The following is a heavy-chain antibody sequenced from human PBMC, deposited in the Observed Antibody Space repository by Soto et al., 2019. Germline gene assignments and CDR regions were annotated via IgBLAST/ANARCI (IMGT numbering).Heavy chain of an antibody. J-gene: IGHJ6*02. CDR1: GYTFTSYD. D-gene: IGHD6-13*01. CDR3: ASHLGSSSWYYYYYGMDV. Sequence: VASVKVSCKASGYTFTSYDINWVRQATGQGLEWMGWMNPNSGNTGYAQKFQGRVTMTRNTSMSTAYMELSSLRSEDTAVYYCASHLGSSSWYYYYYGMDVWGQGTTVTVSS. V-gene: IGHV1-8*01. CDR2: MNPNSGNT.